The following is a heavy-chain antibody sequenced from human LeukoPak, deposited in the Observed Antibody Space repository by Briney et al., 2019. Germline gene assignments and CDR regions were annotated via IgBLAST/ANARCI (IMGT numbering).Heavy chain of an antibody. CDR3: ARTYGHSGYVDY. V-gene: IGHV4-31*03. J-gene: IGHJ4*02. CDR1: GGSISSGGHY. D-gene: IGHD5-12*01. Sequence: ASETLSLTCTVSGGSISSGGHYWNWIRQHPGEGLEWIGYIYYSGSTYYNPSLKSRVTISVDTSKNQFSLKLSSVTAADTAVYYCARTYGHSGYVDYWGQGTLVTVSS. CDR2: IYYSGST.